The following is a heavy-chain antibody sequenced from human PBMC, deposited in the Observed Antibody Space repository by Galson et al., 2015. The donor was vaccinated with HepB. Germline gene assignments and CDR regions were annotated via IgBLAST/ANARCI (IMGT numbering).Heavy chain of an antibody. CDR2: ISAYNGNT. J-gene: IGHJ4*02. CDR1: GYTFTSYG. Sequence: SVKVSCKASGYTFTSYGISWVRQAPGQGLEWMGWISAYNGNTNYAQKLQGRVTMTTDTSTSTAYMELRSLRSDDTAVYYCARAPYYYDSSGSSGALDYWGQGTLVTVSS. CDR3: ARAPYYYDSSGSSGALDY. D-gene: IGHD3-22*01. V-gene: IGHV1-18*04.